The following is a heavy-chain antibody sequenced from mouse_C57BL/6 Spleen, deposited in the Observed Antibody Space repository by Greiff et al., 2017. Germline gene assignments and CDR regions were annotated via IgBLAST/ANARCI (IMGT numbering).Heavy chain of an antibody. Sequence: QVQLKESGPGLVAPSQSLSITCTVSGFSLTSYAISWVRQPPGKGLEWLGVIWTGGGTNYNSALKSRLSISKDNSKSQVFLKMNSLQTDDTARYYCARNPLYYYGSSSDWYFDVWGAGTTVTVSS. D-gene: IGHD1-1*01. CDR1: GFSLTSYA. J-gene: IGHJ1*01. V-gene: IGHV2-9-1*01. CDR3: ARNPLYYYGSSSDWYFDV. CDR2: IWTGGGT.